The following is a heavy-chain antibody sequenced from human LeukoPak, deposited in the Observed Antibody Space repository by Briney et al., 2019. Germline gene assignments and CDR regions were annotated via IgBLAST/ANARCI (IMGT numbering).Heavy chain of an antibody. V-gene: IGHV3-30*02. CDR2: IRYDGSNK. CDR3: AKDLSYYYDSSGYSTGGAFDI. J-gene: IGHJ3*02. Sequence: HTGGSLRLSCAASGFTFSSYGMHWVRQAPGKGLEWVAFIRYDGSNKYYADSVKGRFTISRDNSKNTLYLQMDSLRAEDTAVYYCAKDLSYYYDSSGYSTGGAFDIWGQGTMVTVSS. D-gene: IGHD3-22*01. CDR1: GFTFSSYG.